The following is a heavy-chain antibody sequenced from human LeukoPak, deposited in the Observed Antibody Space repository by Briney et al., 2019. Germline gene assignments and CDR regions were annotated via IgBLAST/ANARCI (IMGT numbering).Heavy chain of an antibody. CDR2: IIPIFGTA. Sequence: GSSVTVSCKASGGTFISYAISWVRQAPGQGLEWMGGIIPIFGTANYAQKFKGRVTITTDESTSTAYMELSSLRSEDTAVHYCARDGDCSGGSCYGWFDPWGQGTLVTVSS. J-gene: IGHJ5*02. CDR3: ARDGDCSGGSCYGWFDP. CDR1: GGTFISYA. V-gene: IGHV1-69*05. D-gene: IGHD2-15*01.